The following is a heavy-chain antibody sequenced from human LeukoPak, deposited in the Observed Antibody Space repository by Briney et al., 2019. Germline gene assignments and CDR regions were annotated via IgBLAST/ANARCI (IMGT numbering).Heavy chain of an antibody. CDR1: GYSFTCYW. CDR3: ARGYDILTGYYKGQGQYYFDY. J-gene: IGHJ4*02. CDR2: ISAYNGNT. Sequence: GESLKISCKGSGYSFTCYWIGWVRQMPGKGLEWMGWISAYNGNTNYAQKLQGRVTMTTDTSTSTAYMELRSLRSDDTAVYYCARGYDILTGYYKGQGQYYFDYWGQGTLVTVSS. D-gene: IGHD3-9*01. V-gene: IGHV1-18*04.